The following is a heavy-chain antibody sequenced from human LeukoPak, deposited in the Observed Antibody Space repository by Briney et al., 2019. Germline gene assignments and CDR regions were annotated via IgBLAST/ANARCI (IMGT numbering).Heavy chain of an antibody. J-gene: IGHJ6*03. CDR3: ARCGREYGDYGSGDYYYYYYMDV. D-gene: IGHD4-17*01. Sequence: SETLSLTCTVSGGSISSYYWSWIRQPAGKGLEWIGRIYTSGSTNYSPSLKSRVTMSVDTSKNQFSLKLSSVTAADTAVYYCARCGREYGDYGSGDYYYYYYMDVWGKGTTVTISS. V-gene: IGHV4-4*07. CDR1: GGSISSYY. CDR2: IYTSGST.